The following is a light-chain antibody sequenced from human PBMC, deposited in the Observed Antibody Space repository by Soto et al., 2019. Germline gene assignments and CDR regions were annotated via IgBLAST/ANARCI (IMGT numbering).Light chain of an antibody. CDR3: QQHYINPIT. Sequence: DIVMTQSPDSLAVSLCERATIHXKSSQSVLYGAKNKNFLTWYQQKPGKPPKXXXYRASTRGSGVPERFTGSGSGTDFTLTIHSLQAEDVELYYCQQHYINPITCGQGTRLEIK. J-gene: IGKJ5*01. CDR2: RAS. V-gene: IGKV4-1*01. CDR1: QSVLYGAKNKNF.